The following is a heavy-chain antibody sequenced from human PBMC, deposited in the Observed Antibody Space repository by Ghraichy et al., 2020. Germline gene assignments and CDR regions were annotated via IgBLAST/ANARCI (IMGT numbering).Heavy chain of an antibody. CDR1: GFNFTDAW. CDR2: ITPDCSET. J-gene: IGHJ4*02. Sequence: GGSLRLSCAASGFNFTDAWMNWVRQAPGTGLEWVAVITPDCSETFHVDSVTGRFTISRDNAKNSLYLQMNSLRAEDSAFYYCVRDWAFKCCDYWGQGALVTVSS. CDR3: VRDWAFKCCDY. V-gene: IGHV3-7*03. D-gene: IGHD3-16*01.